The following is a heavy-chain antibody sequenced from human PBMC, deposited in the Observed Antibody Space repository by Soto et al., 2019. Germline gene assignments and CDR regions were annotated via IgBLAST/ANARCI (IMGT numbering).Heavy chain of an antibody. CDR3: ARDLACYDILPGSHKGSDYYYYGMDV. Sequence: QVQLVQSGAEVKKPGSSVKVSCKASGGTFSSYAISWVRQAPGQGLEWMGGIIPIFGTANYAQKFQGRVTITADESTSTAYMELSSLRSEDTAVYYCARDLACYDILPGSHKGSDYYYYGMDVCGQGTTVTGSS. D-gene: IGHD3-9*01. CDR2: IIPIFGTA. V-gene: IGHV1-69*01. J-gene: IGHJ6*02. CDR1: GGTFSSYA.